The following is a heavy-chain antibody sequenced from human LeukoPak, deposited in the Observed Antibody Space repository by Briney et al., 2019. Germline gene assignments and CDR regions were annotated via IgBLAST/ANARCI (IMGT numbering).Heavy chain of an antibody. Sequence: PGGSLRLSCAASGITFSSYGMSWVRQAPGKGLEWVSSISSTGGTTYYADSVKGRFTISRDNAKNSLYLQMNSLRAEGTAVYYCAREKAVAGRNLGDWGQGTLVTVSS. V-gene: IGHV3-48*04. CDR1: GITFSSYG. D-gene: IGHD6-19*01. CDR2: ISSTGGTT. CDR3: AREKAVAGRNLGD. J-gene: IGHJ4*02.